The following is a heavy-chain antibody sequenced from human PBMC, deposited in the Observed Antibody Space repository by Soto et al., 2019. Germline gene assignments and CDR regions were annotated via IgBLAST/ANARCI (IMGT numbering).Heavy chain of an antibody. CDR1: GFTFSSYA. Sequence: GGSLRLSCAASGFTFSSYAMSWVRQAPGKGLEWVSAISGSGGSTYYADSVKGRFTISRDNSKNTLYLQMNSLRAEDTAVYYCATRLVIEQGYYFDYWGQGTLVTVSS. D-gene: IGHD1-26*01. CDR2: ISGSGGST. V-gene: IGHV3-23*01. J-gene: IGHJ4*02. CDR3: ATRLVIEQGYYFDY.